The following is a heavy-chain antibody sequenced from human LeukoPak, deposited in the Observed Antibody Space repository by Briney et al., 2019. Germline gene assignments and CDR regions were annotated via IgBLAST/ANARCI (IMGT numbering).Heavy chain of an antibody. CDR3: ARSASSAFDY. Sequence: GGSLRLSCVASGFTFSSHWMNWVRQAPGKGLEWVANIKQDGSEKYCVDSVKGRFTISGDNAKNSLYLQMNSLRAEDTAVYYCARSASSAFDYWGQGTLVTVSS. V-gene: IGHV3-7*04. CDR2: IKQDGSEK. J-gene: IGHJ4*02. CDR1: GFTFSSHW. D-gene: IGHD6-25*01.